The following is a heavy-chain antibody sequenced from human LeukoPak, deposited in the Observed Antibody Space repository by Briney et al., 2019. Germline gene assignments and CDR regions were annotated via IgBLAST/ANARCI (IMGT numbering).Heavy chain of an antibody. CDR1: GYTFTGYY. CDR3: ARSPHILTGENFDY. V-gene: IGHV1-2*02. Sequence: ASVKVSCKASGYTFTGYYMHWVRQAPGQGLEWMGWINPNSGGTNYAQKFQGRVTMTRDTSISTAYMELSRLRSDDTAVYYCARSPHILTGENFDYWGQGTLVTVSS. J-gene: IGHJ4*02. D-gene: IGHD3-9*01. CDR2: INPNSGGT.